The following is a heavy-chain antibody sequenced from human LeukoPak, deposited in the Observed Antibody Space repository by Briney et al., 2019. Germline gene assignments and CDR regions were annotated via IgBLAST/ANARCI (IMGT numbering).Heavy chain of an antibody. J-gene: IGHJ4*02. CDR3: ARAAYSSGWPVLIPYYFDY. V-gene: IGHV1-18*04. CDR2: INVYNGKT. CDR1: GYTFTNYG. Sequence: ASVKVSCKASGYTFTNYGLSWVRQAPGQGLEWMGWINVYNGKTNYAQKFQGRVTMTTDTSTSTACMELRSPRSDDTALYYCARAAYSSGWPVLIPYYFDYWGQGTLVTVSS. D-gene: IGHD6-19*01.